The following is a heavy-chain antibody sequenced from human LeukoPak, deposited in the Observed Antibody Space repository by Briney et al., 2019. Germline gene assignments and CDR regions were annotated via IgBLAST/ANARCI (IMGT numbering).Heavy chain of an antibody. Sequence: PSETLSLTCAVYGGSFSGYYWSWIRQAPGKGLEWVSSISGSGGSTYYADSVKGRFTISRDNSKNTLYLQVNTLRAEDTAVYYCAKDKSSGWPAALDYWGQGTLVTVSS. J-gene: IGHJ4*02. CDR1: GGSFSGYY. V-gene: IGHV3-23*01. CDR3: AKDKSSGWPAALDY. D-gene: IGHD6-19*01. CDR2: ISGSGGST.